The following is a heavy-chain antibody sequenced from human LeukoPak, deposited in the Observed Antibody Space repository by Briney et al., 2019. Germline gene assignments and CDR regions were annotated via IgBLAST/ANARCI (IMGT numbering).Heavy chain of an antibody. CDR1: GYTFTSYD. CDR2: MNPNSGNT. V-gene: IGHV1-8*01. D-gene: IGHD1-26*01. CDR3: ARGEAEWEGFDH. J-gene: IGHJ5*02. Sequence: ASVKVSCKASGYTFTSYDINWVRQATGQGLEWMGWMNPNSGNTGYAQKFQGRVTMTRNTSISTAYMELSSLRSEDTAVYYCARGEAEWEGFDHWGQGTLVTVSS.